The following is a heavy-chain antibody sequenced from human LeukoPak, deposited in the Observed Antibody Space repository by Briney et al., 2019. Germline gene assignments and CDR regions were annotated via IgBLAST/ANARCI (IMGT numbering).Heavy chain of an antibody. D-gene: IGHD3-22*01. V-gene: IGHV3-64*01. CDR2: ISSDGHNT. Sequence: PGGSLRLSCAASGFTFSSYAMHWVRQAPGKGLEDVSAISSDGHNTYYGNSVKDRFIISRDNSKNTLYLQIGSLRAEDMAVYYCARGGYEYESSGYYWSDRTLDYWGQGALVTVSS. CDR1: GFTFSSYA. J-gene: IGHJ4*02. CDR3: ARGGYEYESSGYYWSDRTLDY.